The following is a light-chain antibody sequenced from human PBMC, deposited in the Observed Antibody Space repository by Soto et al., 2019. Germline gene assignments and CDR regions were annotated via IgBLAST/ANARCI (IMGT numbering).Light chain of an antibody. Sequence: DIQMTQSPSFLSASLGDRVTITCRASQTISSLLYWYQQRPGKAPKLLIYATSNLHSGVPSRFSGAGSGTDFTLTINSLQPEDCATYYCQQSYSTPYTFGQGTKL. V-gene: IGKV1-39*01. CDR1: QTISSL. CDR2: ATS. CDR3: QQSYSTPYT. J-gene: IGKJ2*01.